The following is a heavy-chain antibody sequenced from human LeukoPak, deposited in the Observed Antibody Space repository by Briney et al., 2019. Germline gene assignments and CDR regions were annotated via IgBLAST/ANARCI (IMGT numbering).Heavy chain of an antibody. CDR2: SCGST. CDR1: VAPSVLVITT. J-gene: IGHJ6*03. D-gene: IGHD3-10*01. Sequence: PSETLSPPALSLVAPSVLVITTGAGSASPQGRAWSGLGISCGSTYYSPSLKSRVTISLDTSRNQFSLKLNSVTAADTAVYYCARGVYLWFGELPPYYYYYMDVWGKGTTVTVSS. V-gene: IGHV4-39*07. CDR3: ARGVYLWFGELPPYYYYYMDV.